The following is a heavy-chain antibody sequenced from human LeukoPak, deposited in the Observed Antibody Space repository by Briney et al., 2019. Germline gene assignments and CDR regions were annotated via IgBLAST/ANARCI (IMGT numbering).Heavy chain of an antibody. CDR1: GGSISSSNW. J-gene: IGHJ3*02. V-gene: IGHV4-4*02. D-gene: IGHD3-10*01. CDR3: ARDLSGVRAFDI. Sequence: SETLSLTCAVSGGSISSSNWWSWARQPPGKGLEWIGEIYHSGSTNYNPSLKSRVTISVDKSKNQFSLKLSSVTAADTAVYYCARDLSGVRAFDIWGQGTMVTVSS. CDR2: IYHSGST.